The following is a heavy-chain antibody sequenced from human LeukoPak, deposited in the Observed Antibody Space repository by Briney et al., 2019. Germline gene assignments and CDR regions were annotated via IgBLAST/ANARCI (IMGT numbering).Heavy chain of an antibody. D-gene: IGHD4-17*01. CDR2: ISSSSNYI. CDR1: GFTFSSYS. CDR3: ARDRGVTTSGYFDY. V-gene: IGHV3-21*01. J-gene: IGHJ4*02. Sequence: GGSLRLSCAASGFTFSSYSMIWVRQAPGKGLEWVSSISSSSNYIEYADSVKGRSTISRDNAENSLNLQMNSLRAEDTAVYYCARDRGVTTSGYFDYWGQGTLVTVSS.